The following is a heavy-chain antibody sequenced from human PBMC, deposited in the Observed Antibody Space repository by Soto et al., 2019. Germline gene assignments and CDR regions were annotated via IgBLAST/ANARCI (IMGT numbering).Heavy chain of an antibody. V-gene: IGHV3-23*01. CDR2: INGSGGST. J-gene: IGHJ2*01. CDR3: AKDLGWDYHDSSGYDWYFDL. CDR1: GFTFSSYA. D-gene: IGHD3-22*01. Sequence: EVQLLESGGGLVQPGGSLRLSCAASGFTFSSYAMSWVRHAPGKGLEWVSAINGSGGSTYYADSVKGRFTISRDNSKNTLYLQMNSLRAEDTAVYYCAKDLGWDYHDSSGYDWYFDLWGRGTLVTVSS.